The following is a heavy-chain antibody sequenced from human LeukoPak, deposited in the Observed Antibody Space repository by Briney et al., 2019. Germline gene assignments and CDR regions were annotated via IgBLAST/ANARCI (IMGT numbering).Heavy chain of an antibody. D-gene: IGHD5-18*01. Sequence: GGSLRLSCVASKFTFSSYWMSWVRQAPGKGLEWVANIKRDGSEEYYVDSVKGRFTISRDNAKNSLYLQMNSLSSEDTAVYYCARDLVQLWSKDYWGQGTLVTPST. CDR1: KFTFSSYW. CDR3: ARDLVQLWSKDY. V-gene: IGHV3-7*01. CDR2: IKRDGSEE. J-gene: IGHJ4*02.